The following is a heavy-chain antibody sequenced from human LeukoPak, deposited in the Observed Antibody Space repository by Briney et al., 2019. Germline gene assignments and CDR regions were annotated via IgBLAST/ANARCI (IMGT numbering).Heavy chain of an antibody. CDR2: INPTSGTT. CDR3: ARDPGLTSYYYYMDV. V-gene: IGHV1-46*01. J-gene: IGHJ6*03. CDR1: GYTFTGYY. Sequence: ASVKVSCKASGYTFTGYYMHWVRQAPGQGLEWMGIINPTSGTTTYAQKFQGRVTMTTDASTSTVYMELSSLRSEDTAVYYCARDPGLTSYYYYMDVWGKGTTVTVSS. D-gene: IGHD1-14*01.